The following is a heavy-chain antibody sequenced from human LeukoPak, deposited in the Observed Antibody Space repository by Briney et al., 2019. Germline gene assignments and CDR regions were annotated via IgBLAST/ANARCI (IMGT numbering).Heavy chain of an antibody. CDR3: ARDYGDDWFDP. V-gene: IGHV1-18*01. Sequence: GASVKVSCKASGYTFKTYGISWVRQAPGQGLEWMGRISNYNGSTNYAQNFQGRVTMTTDTSTNTAFMELRSLRFDDTAVYYCARDYGDDWFDPWGQGTLVTVSS. J-gene: IGHJ5*02. CDR1: GYTFKTYG. D-gene: IGHD4-17*01. CDR2: ISNYNGST.